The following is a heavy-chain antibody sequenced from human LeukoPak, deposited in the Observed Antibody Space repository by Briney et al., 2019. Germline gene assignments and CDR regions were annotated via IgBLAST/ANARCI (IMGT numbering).Heavy chain of an antibody. D-gene: IGHD3-10*01. CDR1: GGSISSSSDY. CDR3: ARDYGYAFDI. J-gene: IGHJ3*02. Sequence: SETLSLTCTVSGGSISSSSDYWGWIRQPPGKGLEWIGSIYYSGSTYYNPSLKSRVTISVDTSKNQFSLELSSVTAADTAVYYCARDYGYAFDIWGQGTMVTVSS. V-gene: IGHV4-39*02. CDR2: IYYSGST.